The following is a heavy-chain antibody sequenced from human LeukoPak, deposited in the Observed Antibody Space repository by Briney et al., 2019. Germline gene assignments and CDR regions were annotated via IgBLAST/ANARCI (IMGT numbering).Heavy chain of an antibody. CDR3: ARVIPPGSLEWLLGWFDP. Sequence: ASVKVSCKASGGTFSSYAINWVRQAPGQGLEWMGGIIPIFGTANYAQKFQGRVTITADESTSTAYMELSSLRSEDTAVYYCARVIPPGSLEWLLGWFDPWGQGTLVTVSS. J-gene: IGHJ5*02. V-gene: IGHV1-69*01. D-gene: IGHD3-3*01. CDR2: IIPIFGTA. CDR1: GGTFSSYA.